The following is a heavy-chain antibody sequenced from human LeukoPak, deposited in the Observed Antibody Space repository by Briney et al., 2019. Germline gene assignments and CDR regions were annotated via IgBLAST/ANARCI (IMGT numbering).Heavy chain of an antibody. J-gene: IGHJ4*02. D-gene: IGHD2-15*01. CDR3: ASASSGIPPHFDD. CDR2: ISTSGST. CDR1: GGXISSYY. V-gene: IGHV4-4*07. Sequence: SETLSLTCIVSGGXISSYYWSWIRQPAGKGLEWIGRISTSGSTNYNPSLKSRVTISVDTSKNQFSLRLSSVTAADTAVYYCASASSGIPPHFDDWGQGTLVTVSS.